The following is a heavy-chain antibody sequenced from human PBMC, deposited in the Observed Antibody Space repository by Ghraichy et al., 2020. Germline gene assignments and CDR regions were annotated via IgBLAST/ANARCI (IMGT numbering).Heavy chain of an antibody. J-gene: IGHJ3*02. CDR3: AKALRDMIVVVQDAFDI. Sequence: GGSLRLSYAASGFTFSSYAMSWVRQAPGKGLEWVSAISGSGGSTYYADSVKGRFTISRDNSKNTLYLQMNSLRAEDTAVYYCAKALRDMIVVVQDAFDIWGQGTMVTVSS. CDR2: ISGSGGST. D-gene: IGHD3-22*01. CDR1: GFTFSSYA. V-gene: IGHV3-23*01.